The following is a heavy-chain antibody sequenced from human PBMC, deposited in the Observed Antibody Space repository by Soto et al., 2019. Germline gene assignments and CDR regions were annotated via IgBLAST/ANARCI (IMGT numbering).Heavy chain of an antibody. D-gene: IGHD4-17*01. Sequence: QVQLVQSGAEVKKPGASVKVSCKASGYTFTSYGISWVRQAPGQGLEWMGWISAYNGNTNYAQKLQGRVTMTTDTATSTAYMELRSLRSDDTAVYYCARRTVYAVSSYYYYYGMDVWGQGTTVTVSS. CDR1: GYTFTSYG. V-gene: IGHV1-18*01. CDR2: ISAYNGNT. J-gene: IGHJ6*02. CDR3: ARRTVYAVSSYYYYYGMDV.